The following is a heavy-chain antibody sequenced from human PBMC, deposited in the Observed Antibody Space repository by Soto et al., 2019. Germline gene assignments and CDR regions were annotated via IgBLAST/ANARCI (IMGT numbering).Heavy chain of an antibody. V-gene: IGHV1-18*01. J-gene: IGHJ6*03. CDR1: GYTFTSYG. CDR3: ARDYDILTGYNYYYYMDV. D-gene: IGHD3-9*01. Sequence: QVQLVQSGAEVKKPGASVKVSCKASGYTFTSYGISWVRQAPGQGLEWMGWISAYNGNTNYAQKLQGRVTMTTDKSTSTAYMELRSLRSDDTAVYYCARDYDILTGYNYYYYMDVWGKGTTVTVSS. CDR2: ISAYNGNT.